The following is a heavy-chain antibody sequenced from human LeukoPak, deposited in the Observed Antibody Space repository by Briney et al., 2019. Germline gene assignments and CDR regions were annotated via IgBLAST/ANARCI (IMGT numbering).Heavy chain of an antibody. Sequence: AGGSLRLSCAASGFTFSNAWMSWVRQAPGKGLEWVANIKQDGSEKYYVDSVKGRFTISRDNIKNTLYLQMNSLRAEDTAVYYCAKSGRHCSSSSCYYSYMDVWGKGTTVTISS. J-gene: IGHJ6*03. CDR2: IKQDGSEK. V-gene: IGHV3-7*03. CDR1: GFTFSNAW. D-gene: IGHD2-2*01. CDR3: AKSGRHCSSSSCYYSYMDV.